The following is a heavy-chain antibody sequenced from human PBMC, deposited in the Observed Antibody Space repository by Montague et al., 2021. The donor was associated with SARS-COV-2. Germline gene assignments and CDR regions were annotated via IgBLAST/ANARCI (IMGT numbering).Heavy chain of an antibody. CDR1: GVSISSGSYY. CDR2: VYHTGST. V-gene: IGHV4-61*01. D-gene: IGHD3-22*01. Sequence: SETLSLTCFVSGVSISSGSYYWSWVRQPPGKGLEWIGYVYHTGSTNYNPSLKSRVTLSIDTSKNQFSLNLTSVTAADTAVYYCVRGKYYFDDSGSKWGQGTVVTV. J-gene: IGHJ4*02. CDR3: VRGKYYFDDSGSK.